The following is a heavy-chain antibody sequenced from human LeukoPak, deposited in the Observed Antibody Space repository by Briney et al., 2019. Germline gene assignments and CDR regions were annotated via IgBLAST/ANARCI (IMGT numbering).Heavy chain of an antibody. CDR3: GRERVSAYDY. J-gene: IGHJ4*02. V-gene: IGHV3-7*01. Sequence: PGGSLRLSCAASGFIFSDYWMGWVRLAPGKEPQWVAGIKPDGNEQYYVDSVRGRFVISRDNSRDSLFLQMYGLRDDDTAVYYCGRERVSAYDYWGQGSLVTVTS. CDR1: GFIFSDYW. CDR2: IKPDGNEQ.